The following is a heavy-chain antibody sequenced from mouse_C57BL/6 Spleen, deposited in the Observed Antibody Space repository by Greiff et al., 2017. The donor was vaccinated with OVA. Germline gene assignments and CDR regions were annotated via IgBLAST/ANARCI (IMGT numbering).Heavy chain of an antibody. CDR1: GYTFTGYW. V-gene: IGHV1-9*01. D-gene: IGHD1-3*01. Sequence: VQLQQSVAELMKPGASVQLSCKASGYTFTGYWIHWVKQRPGHGLEWIGGIVPGSGSTKYNEKFKGKATITAETSSNTAYLQLSSLTTEDSAIYYCARCVVRGSGMDYWGQGTSVTVSS. CDR2: IVPGSGST. J-gene: IGHJ4*01. CDR3: ARCVVRGSGMDY.